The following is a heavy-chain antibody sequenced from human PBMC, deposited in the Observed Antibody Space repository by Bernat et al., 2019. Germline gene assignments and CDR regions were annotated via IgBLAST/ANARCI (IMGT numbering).Heavy chain of an antibody. CDR1: GGSISSSSYY. J-gene: IGHJ5*02. CDR3: ARGSRRYSWFDP. CDR2: FYYTGGT. V-gene: IGHV4-39*01. Sequence: QLQLQESGPGLVKPSETLSLTCPVSGGSISSSSYYWGWIRQAPGKGLEWVGSFYYTGGTYYNPSLHSRVTMSVDTSKNQFSLKLSSVTAADTAVYYCARGSRRYSWFDPWAREPWSPSPQ.